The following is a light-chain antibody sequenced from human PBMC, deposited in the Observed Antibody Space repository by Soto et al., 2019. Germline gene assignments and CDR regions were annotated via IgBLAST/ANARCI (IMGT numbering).Light chain of an antibody. J-gene: IGKJ5*01. CDR3: QQSYSTPIT. V-gene: IGKV1-27*01. CDR1: QDISDY. Sequence: DIHITQSPSSLSASVGDRVSITCRASQDISDYLAWYQQKPGQVPKLLISAASTLQSGVPSRFRGSASGTDFTLTITGLQPDDFATYYCQQSYSTPITFGQGTRLEI. CDR2: AAS.